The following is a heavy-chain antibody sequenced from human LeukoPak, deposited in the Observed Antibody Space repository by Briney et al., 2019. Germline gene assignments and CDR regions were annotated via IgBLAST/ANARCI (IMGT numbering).Heavy chain of an antibody. D-gene: IGHD3-16*01. CDR2: ISNSSSTI. CDR3: SRDYVWGSYPYPLDY. J-gene: IGHJ4*02. V-gene: IGHV3-48*01. Sequence: GGSLTLSCAASGFTFSSYRMNWVRQAPGKGLEWVSYISNSSSTIYYGYSVKSRFAISRDNAKKSLYMQMDSVRAEDTAVYYCSRDYVWGSYPYPLDYWGQGTLVTVSS. CDR1: GFTFSSYR.